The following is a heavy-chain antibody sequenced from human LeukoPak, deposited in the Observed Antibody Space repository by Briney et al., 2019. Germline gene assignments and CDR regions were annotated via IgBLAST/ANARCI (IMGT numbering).Heavy chain of an antibody. D-gene: IGHD1-20*01. V-gene: IGHV3-11*01. CDR1: GFTISDYY. Sequence: PGGSLRLSCAASGFTISDYYMSWIRQAPGNGLEWVSYISSSGSTIHYADSVKGRFTISRDNAKNSLYLQMNSLRAEDTAVYYCARRRYNWNAVDYWGQGTLVTVSS. J-gene: IGHJ4*02. CDR3: ARRRYNWNAVDY. CDR2: ISSSGSTI.